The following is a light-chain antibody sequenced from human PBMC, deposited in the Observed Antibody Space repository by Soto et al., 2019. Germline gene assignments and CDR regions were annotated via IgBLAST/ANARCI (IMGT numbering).Light chain of an antibody. J-gene: IGLJ1*01. CDR2: DNS. V-gene: IGLV1-40*01. CDR3: QSYDSSLNNYV. CDR1: SSNIGAGYD. Sequence: QPVLTQPPSVSGAPGQRVTISCTGSSSNIGAGYDVHWYQQLPGTAPKLLIYDNSNRPSGVPDRFSGSKSGTSASLAITGLQAEDEADYYCQSYDSSLNNYVFGTGTKLTVL.